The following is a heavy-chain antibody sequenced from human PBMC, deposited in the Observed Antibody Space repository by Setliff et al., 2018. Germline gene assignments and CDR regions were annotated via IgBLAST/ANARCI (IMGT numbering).Heavy chain of an antibody. J-gene: IGHJ4*02. Sequence: ASVKVSCKVSGYTLTEFSMHWVRQAPGKGLEWMGGFDPEDGETIYAQKFQGRVTMTEDTSTDTAYMELSSLRSEDTAVYYRAFNSGWYGYYFEYWGQGTLVTVSS. CDR1: GYTLTEFS. V-gene: IGHV1-24*01. CDR2: FDPEDGET. CDR3: AFNSGWYGYYFEY. D-gene: IGHD6-19*01.